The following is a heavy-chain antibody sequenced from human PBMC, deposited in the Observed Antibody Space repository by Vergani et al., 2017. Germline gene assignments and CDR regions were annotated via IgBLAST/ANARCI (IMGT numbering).Heavy chain of an antibody. J-gene: IGHJ4*02. CDR2: ISGSGGST. CDR3: ARDRCSGGSCYFGGVDY. CDR1: GFTFSSYA. D-gene: IGHD2-15*01. V-gene: IGHV3-23*01. Sequence: EVQLLESGGGLVQPGGSLRLSCAASGFTFSSYAMSWVRQAPGKGLEWVSAISGSGGSTYYADSVKGRFTISRDNSKNTLYLQMNSLRAEDTAVYYCARDRCSGGSCYFGGVDYWGQGTLVTVSS.